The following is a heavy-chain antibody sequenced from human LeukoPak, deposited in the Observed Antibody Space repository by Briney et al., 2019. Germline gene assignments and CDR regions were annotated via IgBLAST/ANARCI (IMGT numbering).Heavy chain of an antibody. V-gene: IGHV3-23*01. CDR2: ISSSGDNT. CDR1: GFSFSRYA. CDR3: VYYAYVWGSYPGDS. D-gene: IGHD3-16*02. J-gene: IGHJ4*02. Sequence: LGGSLRLSCAASGFSFSRYAMSWVRQAPGKGLEWVSGISSSGDNTKYADSVKGRVTISRDNSKNTLYLQMSSLRAEDTAVYYCVYYAYVWGSYPGDSWGQGTLVTVSS.